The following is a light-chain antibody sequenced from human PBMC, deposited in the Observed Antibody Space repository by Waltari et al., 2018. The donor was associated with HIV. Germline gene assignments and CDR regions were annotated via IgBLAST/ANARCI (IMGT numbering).Light chain of an antibody. CDR1: QSVSSN. J-gene: IGKJ1*01. CDR2: SAS. CDR3: QQYNNWPPLT. Sequence: EIVMTQSPATLSVSPGERATLSCRASQSVSSNLAWYQQKPGQAPRLLIYSASTRATGGASRFMGSGSGTEFTLTTGSLQSEDFAVDYCQQYNNWPPLTFGQGTKVDIK. V-gene: IGKV3-15*01.